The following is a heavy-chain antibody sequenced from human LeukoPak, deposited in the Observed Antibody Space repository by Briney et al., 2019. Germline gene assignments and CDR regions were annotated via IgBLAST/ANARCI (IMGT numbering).Heavy chain of an antibody. V-gene: IGHV6-1*01. CDR2: TYNRYKRYN. Sequence: SQTLSLTCTISKDSVSSNSAAWHWIRQSPSRGLECLGMTYNRYKRYNDYAVSVKSRITINPDTSKNQCYLQLNSVTPEDTAVYYCAREGPRITGTTLDYWGQGTLVTVSS. D-gene: IGHD1-7*01. J-gene: IGHJ4*02. CDR3: AREGPRITGTTLDY. CDR1: KDSVSSNSAA.